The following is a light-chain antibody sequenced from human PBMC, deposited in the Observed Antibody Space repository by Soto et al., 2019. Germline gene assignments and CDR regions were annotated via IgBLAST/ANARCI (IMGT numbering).Light chain of an antibody. CDR1: QNIDSY. CDR3: QQYNNWPPIT. CDR2: DAS. J-gene: IGKJ5*01. V-gene: IGKV1-39*02. Sequence: GDRVTITCRASQNIDSYLNWYQQRPGKAPKLLIHDASSLQSGVPSRFSGSGSGTDFALTINSLQPEDFAVYYCQQYNNWPPITFGQGTRLEIK.